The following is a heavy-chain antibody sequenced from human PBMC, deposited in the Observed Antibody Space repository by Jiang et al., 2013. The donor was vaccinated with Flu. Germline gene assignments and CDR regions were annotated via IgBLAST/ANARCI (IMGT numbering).Heavy chain of an antibody. V-gene: IGHV3-64*01. CDR2: ISSNGGST. CDR3: ARTHCSSTSCLGFDI. Sequence: YVSAISSNGGSTYYANSVKDRFTISRDNSKNTLYLQMGSLRTEDMAVYYCARTHCSSTSCLGFDIWGQGTMVTVSS. D-gene: IGHD2-2*01. J-gene: IGHJ3*02.